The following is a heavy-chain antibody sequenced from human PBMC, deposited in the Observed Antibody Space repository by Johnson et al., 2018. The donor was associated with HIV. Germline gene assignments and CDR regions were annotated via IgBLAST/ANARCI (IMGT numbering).Heavy chain of an antibody. J-gene: IGHJ3*02. V-gene: IGHV3-73*01. Sequence: VQLVESGGGLVQRGGSLKLACAASGFTFSGSALHWVRQASGKGLEWIGHIRSKTNTYATEYAASVKGRFTISRDDSQNTAYLQMNSLKTEDTAVYYCSKFVGYCSGGGCYTPGDIWGQGTMVTVSS. CDR3: SKFVGYCSGGGCYTPGDI. D-gene: IGHD2-15*01. CDR1: GFTFSGSA. CDR2: IRSKTNTYAT.